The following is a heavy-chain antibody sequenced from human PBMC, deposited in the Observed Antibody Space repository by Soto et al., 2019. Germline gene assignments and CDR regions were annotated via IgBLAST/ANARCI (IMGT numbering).Heavy chain of an antibody. CDR3: ARACGGDCHYGMDV. J-gene: IGHJ6*02. V-gene: IGHV4-59*06. Sequence: SETLSLTCTVSGGSISSYYWTWIRQHPGKGLEWIGYIYYSGSTYYNPSLKSRVTMSVDTSKIQFSLKLSSVTAADTAVYYCARACGGDCHYGMDVWGQGTTVTVSS. CDR1: GGSISSYY. D-gene: IGHD2-21*02. CDR2: IYYSGST.